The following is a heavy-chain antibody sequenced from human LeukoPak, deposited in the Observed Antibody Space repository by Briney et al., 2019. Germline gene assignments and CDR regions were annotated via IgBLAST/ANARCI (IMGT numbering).Heavy chain of an antibody. CDR2: INHSGST. J-gene: IGHJ3*02. CDR1: GGSFSAYY. Sequence: SETLSLTCAVYGGSFSAYYWTWIRQSPGKGLEWIAEINHSGSTHYNPSLKSRVTISVDTSKNQFSLKLSSVTAADTAVYYCAKEQWLVLGAFDIWGQGTIVTVSS. CDR3: AKEQWLVLGAFDI. V-gene: IGHV4-34*01. D-gene: IGHD6-19*01.